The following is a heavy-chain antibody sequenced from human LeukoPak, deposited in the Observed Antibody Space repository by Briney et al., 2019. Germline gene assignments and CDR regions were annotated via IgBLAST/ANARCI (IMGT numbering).Heavy chain of an antibody. J-gene: IGHJ6*03. CDR2: IIPIFGTA. Sequence: SVKVSCKASGGTFSSYAISWVRQAPGQGLEWMGGIIPIFGTANYAQRFQGRVTITTDESTSTAYMELSSLRSEDTAVYYCARGDREYDFWSGYSGYYYYMDVWGKGTTVTVSS. CDR1: GGTFSSYA. D-gene: IGHD3-3*01. V-gene: IGHV1-69*05. CDR3: ARGDREYDFWSGYSGYYYYMDV.